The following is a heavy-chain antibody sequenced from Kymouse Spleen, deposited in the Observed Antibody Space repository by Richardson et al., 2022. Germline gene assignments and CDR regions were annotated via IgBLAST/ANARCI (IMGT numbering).Heavy chain of an antibody. J-gene: IGHJ6*02. CDR2: IWYDGSNK. D-gene: IGHD1-7*01. CDR3: ARGPYNWNYGYYYGMDV. Sequence: QVQLVESGGGVVQPGRSLRLSCAASGFTFSSYGMHWVRQAPGKGLEWVAVIWYDGSNKYYADSVKGRFTISRDNSKNTLYLQMNSLRAEDTAVYYCARGPYNWNYGYYYGMDVWGQGTTVTVSS. V-gene: IGHV3-33*01. CDR1: GFTFSSYG.